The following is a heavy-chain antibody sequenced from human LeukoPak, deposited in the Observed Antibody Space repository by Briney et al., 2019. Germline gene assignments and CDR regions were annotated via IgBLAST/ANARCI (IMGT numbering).Heavy chain of an antibody. Sequence: PGGSLRLSCAASGFTFSVFEMNWVRQAPGKGLEWVSYISSTGSWTNYADSVKGRFTISRDNAKNSLYLQMNSLRGDDTAVYYCARRGYNYGFDYWGQGALVTVSS. CDR3: ARRGYNYGFDY. CDR2: ISSTGSWT. D-gene: IGHD5-18*01. V-gene: IGHV3-48*03. CDR1: GFTFSVFE. J-gene: IGHJ4*02.